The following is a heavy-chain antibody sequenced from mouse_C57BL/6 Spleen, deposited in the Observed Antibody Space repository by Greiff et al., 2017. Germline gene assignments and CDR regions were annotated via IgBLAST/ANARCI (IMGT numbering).Heavy chain of an antibody. CDR1: GYTFTSYW. D-gene: IGHD1-1*02. CDR2: IHPNSGST. J-gene: IGHJ4*01. V-gene: IGHV1-64*01. CDR3: ARQGGSYAMDY. Sequence: QVQLQQSGAELVKPGASVKLSCKASGYTFTSYWMHWVKQRPGQGLEWIGMIHPNSGSTNYNEKFKSKATLTVYKSSITAYMQLSSLTSEDSAVYYCARQGGSYAMDYWGQGTSVTVSS.